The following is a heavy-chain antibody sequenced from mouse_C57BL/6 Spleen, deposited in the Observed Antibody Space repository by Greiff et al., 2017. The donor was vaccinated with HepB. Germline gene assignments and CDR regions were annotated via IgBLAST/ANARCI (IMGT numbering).Heavy chain of an antibody. D-gene: IGHD2-2*01. CDR2: IDPETGGT. V-gene: IGHV1-15*01. Sequence: QVQLQQSGAELVRPGASVTLSCKASGYTFTDYEMHWVKQTPVHGLEWIGAIDPETGGTAYNQKFKGKAILTADKSSSTAYMELRSLTSEDSAVYYCTRGGEDGYDEVYAMDYWGQGTSVTVSS. CDR3: TRGGEDGYDEVYAMDY. J-gene: IGHJ4*01. CDR1: GYTFTDYE.